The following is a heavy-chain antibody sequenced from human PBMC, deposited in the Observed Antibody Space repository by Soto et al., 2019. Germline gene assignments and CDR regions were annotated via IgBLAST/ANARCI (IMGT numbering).Heavy chain of an antibody. V-gene: IGHV4-34*01. J-gene: IGHJ5*02. D-gene: IGHD3-10*01. CDR3: ARGTRHYYGSGSYYNSNWFDP. CDR1: GGSFSGYY. CDR2: INHSGST. Sequence: LSLTCAVYGGSFSGYYWSWIRQPPGKGLEWIGEINHSGSTNYNPSLKSRVTISVDTSKNQFSLKLSSVTAADTAVYYCARGTRHYYGSGSYYNSNWFDPWGQGTLVTVSS.